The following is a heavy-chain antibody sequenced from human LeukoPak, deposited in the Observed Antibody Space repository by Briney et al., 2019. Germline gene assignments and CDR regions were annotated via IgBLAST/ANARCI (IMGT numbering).Heavy chain of an antibody. V-gene: IGHV4-38-2*01. J-gene: IGHJ4*02. CDR1: GYSISSGYY. Sequence: SETLPLTCAVSGYSISSGYYWGWIRQPPGKGLEWIGSIYHSGSTYYNPSLKSRVTISVDTSKNQFSLKLSSVTAADTAVYYCARRYYDFWSGYYVDYWGQGTLVTVSS. CDR3: ARRYYDFWSGYYVDY. CDR2: IYHSGST. D-gene: IGHD3-3*01.